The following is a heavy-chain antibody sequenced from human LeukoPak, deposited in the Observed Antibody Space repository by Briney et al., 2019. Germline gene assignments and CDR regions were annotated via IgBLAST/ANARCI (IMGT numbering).Heavy chain of an antibody. CDR2: VHYTGAT. V-gene: IGHV4-59*08. Sequence: SETLSLTCSVSGGSISGYDWSWFRQSPGTGLEWIAWVHYTGATSSNPSLRSRVSTSIDTSKSQFSLKVTSVIAADTAVYYCARHGQFTSHPLDCWGQGTLVTVSS. CDR3: ARHGQFTSHPLDC. J-gene: IGHJ4*02. D-gene: IGHD2-2*01. CDR1: GGSISGYD.